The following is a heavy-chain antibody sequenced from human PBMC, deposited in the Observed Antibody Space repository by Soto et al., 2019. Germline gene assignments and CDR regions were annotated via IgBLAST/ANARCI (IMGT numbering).Heavy chain of an antibody. V-gene: IGHV4-31*03. J-gene: IGHJ4*02. CDR2: IYYSGST. CDR3: ARVVVGATKASFDY. CDR1: GGSISSGGYY. Sequence: QVQLQESGPGLVKPSQTLSLTCTVSGGSISSGGYYWSWIRQHPGKGLEWIGYIYYSGSTYYNPSLQSRVTISVDTSKNQFSLKLSSVTAADTAVYYCARVVVGATKASFDYWGQGTLVTVSS. D-gene: IGHD1-26*01.